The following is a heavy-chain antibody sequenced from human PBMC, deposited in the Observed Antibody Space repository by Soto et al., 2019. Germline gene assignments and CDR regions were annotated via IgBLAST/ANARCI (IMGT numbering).Heavy chain of an antibody. D-gene: IGHD6-13*01. Sequence: EVQLLESGGGLVQPGGSLRLSCAASGFTFSSYAMSWVRQAPGKGLEWVSAISGRGGSTDYADSVKGRFTISRDNAKNTLYLQMHTLRAEDTAVYYWAQIPPSSSWYLDALDIWGPATMVTVSS. CDR3: AQIPPSSSWYLDALDI. CDR1: GFTFSSYA. CDR2: ISGRGGST. V-gene: IGHV3-23*01. J-gene: IGHJ3*02.